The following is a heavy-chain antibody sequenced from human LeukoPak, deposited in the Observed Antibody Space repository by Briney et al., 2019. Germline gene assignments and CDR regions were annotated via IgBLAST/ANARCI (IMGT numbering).Heavy chain of an antibody. Sequence: GGSLRLSCAASGFTFSSYSMNWVRQAPGKGLEWVSYISSSSSTIYYADSVKGRFTISRDNAKNSLYLQMNSLRAEDTAVYYCAREKRSSSWSIAAYNWFDPWGQGTLVTVSS. J-gene: IGHJ5*02. D-gene: IGHD6-13*01. CDR2: ISSSSSTI. CDR3: AREKRSSSWSIAAYNWFDP. V-gene: IGHV3-48*01. CDR1: GFTFSSYS.